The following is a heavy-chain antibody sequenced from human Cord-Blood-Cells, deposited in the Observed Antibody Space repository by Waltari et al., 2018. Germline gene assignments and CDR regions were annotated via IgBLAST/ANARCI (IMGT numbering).Heavy chain of an antibody. D-gene: IGHD3-22*01. J-gene: IGHJ3*02. Sequence: QVQLVESGGGVVQPGRSVRLSCAASGFTFSSYGMHWVRQAPGKGLEWVAVISYDGSNKYYADSVKGRFTISRDNSKNTLYLQMNSLRAEDTAVYYCAKVPYYDSSGDAFDIWGQGTMVTVSS. CDR2: ISYDGSNK. CDR3: AKVPYYDSSGDAFDI. CDR1: GFTFSSYG. V-gene: IGHV3-30*18.